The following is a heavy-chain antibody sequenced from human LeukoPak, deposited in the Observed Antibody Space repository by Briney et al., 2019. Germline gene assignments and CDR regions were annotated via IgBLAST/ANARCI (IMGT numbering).Heavy chain of an antibody. J-gene: IGHJ4*02. CDR1: GGSINTGGNY. Sequence: SETLSLTCTVSGGSINTGGNYWSWIRQHPGKGLEWIGDVYYYRGSTHYTPSLKSRVTISIDTSKNQFSLRLSSVTAADTAVYXXXXXXXXDGYYYLDYWGQGTLVTVSS. V-gene: IGHV4-31*03. D-gene: IGHD3-22*01. CDR2: VYYYRGST. CDR3: XXXXXXDGYYYLDY.